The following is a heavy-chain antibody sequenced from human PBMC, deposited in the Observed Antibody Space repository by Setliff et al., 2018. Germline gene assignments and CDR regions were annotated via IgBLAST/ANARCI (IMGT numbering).Heavy chain of an antibody. V-gene: IGHV1-18*01. CDR3: ARRPIALAGYRKGAFDI. Sequence: ASVKVSCKASGYTFSDYGVSWVRQAPGQGLEWMGWISPHSGRAFYAPQFQDRVIMTTDTSTNTAYLELRTLRSDDTAVYYCARRPIALAGYRKGAFDIWGQGTVVT. J-gene: IGHJ3*02. CDR2: ISPHSGRA. CDR1: GYTFSDYG. D-gene: IGHD6-19*01.